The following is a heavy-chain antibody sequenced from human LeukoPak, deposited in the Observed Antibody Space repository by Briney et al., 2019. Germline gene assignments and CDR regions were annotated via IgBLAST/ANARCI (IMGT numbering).Heavy chain of an antibody. CDR2: INSDGSST. Sequence: PGGSLRLSCAASEFTFSNYWMHWVRQAPGKGLVWVSRINSDGSSTSYADSVKGRFTISRDNAKNSLYLQMNSLRAEDTAVYYCARATKERSRYCSSTSCKYPFDYWGQGTLVTVSS. V-gene: IGHV3-74*01. CDR1: EFTFSNYW. D-gene: IGHD2-2*01. CDR3: ARATKERSRYCSSTSCKYPFDY. J-gene: IGHJ4*02.